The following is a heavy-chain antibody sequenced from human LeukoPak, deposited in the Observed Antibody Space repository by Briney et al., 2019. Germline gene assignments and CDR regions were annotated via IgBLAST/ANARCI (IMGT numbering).Heavy chain of an antibody. J-gene: IGHJ4*02. CDR2: ISSSSSYI. CDR3: ARSGSHQL. D-gene: IGHD1-26*01. V-gene: IGHV3-21*04. CDR1: GFTFSSYS. Sequence: GGSLRLSCAASGFTFSSYSMNWVRQAPGKGLEWVSSISSSSSYIYYADSVKGRFTISRDNAKNSLYLQMNNLRADDTALYYCARSGSHQLWGQGTLVTVSS.